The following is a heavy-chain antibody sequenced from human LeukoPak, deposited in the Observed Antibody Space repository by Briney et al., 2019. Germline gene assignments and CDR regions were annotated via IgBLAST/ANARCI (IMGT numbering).Heavy chain of an antibody. J-gene: IGHJ1*01. D-gene: IGHD3-22*01. V-gene: IGHV3-48*03. CDR2: ISSSGSTI. CDR1: GFTFSSYE. Sequence: GGSLRLSCAASGFTFSSYEMNWVRQAPGKGLEWVSYISSSGSTIYYADSVKGRFTISRDNAKNSLYLQMNSLRAEDTAVYYCARDLYYYDSSGYYLNPEYFQHRGQGTLVTVSS. CDR3: ARDLYYYDSSGYYLNPEYFQH.